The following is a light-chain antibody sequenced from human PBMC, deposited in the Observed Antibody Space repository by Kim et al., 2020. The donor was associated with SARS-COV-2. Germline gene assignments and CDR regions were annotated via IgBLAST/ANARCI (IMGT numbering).Light chain of an antibody. Sequence: PPGQKAIITCSGEKLGDKYICWYQQKSGQSPVLVIYQDIMRPSGIPERFSGSTSGNTATLTISGAQAMDEAEYYCQAWDSSTNVVFGGGTQLTVL. CDR2: QDI. J-gene: IGLJ2*01. V-gene: IGLV3-1*01. CDR3: QAWDSSTNVV. CDR1: KLGDKY.